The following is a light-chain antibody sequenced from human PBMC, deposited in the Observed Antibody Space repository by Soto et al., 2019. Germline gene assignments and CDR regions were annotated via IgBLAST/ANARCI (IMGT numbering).Light chain of an antibody. Sequence: QSALTQPASVSGSLGQSITISCTGAASDIGYYNFVSWYQQHPATAPKLIIYDVSHRPSGISFRFSGSKSGNTASLTISGLRVEDEAAYYCASYTGTDTPWVFGGGTKLTVL. CDR3: ASYTGTDTPWV. V-gene: IGLV2-14*03. CDR2: DVS. CDR1: ASDIGYYNF. J-gene: IGLJ3*02.